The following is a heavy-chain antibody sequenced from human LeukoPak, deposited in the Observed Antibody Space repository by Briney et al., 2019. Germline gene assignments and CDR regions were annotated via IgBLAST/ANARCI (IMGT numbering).Heavy chain of an antibody. CDR1: GGSISSGSYY. Sequence: SQTLSLTCTVSGGSISSGSYYWSWIRQPAGKGLEWIGRIYTSGSTNYNPSLKSRVTISVDTSKNQFSLKLSSVTAADTAVYYCARDVGWAVAGYNWFDPWGQGTLVTVSS. CDR2: IYTSGST. V-gene: IGHV4-61*02. CDR3: ARDVGWAVAGYNWFDP. D-gene: IGHD6-19*01. J-gene: IGHJ5*02.